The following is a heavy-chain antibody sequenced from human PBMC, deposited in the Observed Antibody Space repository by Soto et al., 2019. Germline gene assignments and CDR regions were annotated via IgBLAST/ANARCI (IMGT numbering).Heavy chain of an antibody. Sequence: GGSLRLSCAASGFTFSSYDMHWVRQVPGKGLEWVAAIGTAGDRYYSGSVKGRFSISREDAMHSLYLQMNSLIAGDTAVYYCARDLYYYVSSDYYPLGTYNGMDVWGQGTTVTVSS. CDR1: GFTFSSYD. D-gene: IGHD3-22*01. CDR2: IGTAGDR. CDR3: ARDLYYYVSSDYYPLGTYNGMDV. J-gene: IGHJ6*02. V-gene: IGHV3-13*01.